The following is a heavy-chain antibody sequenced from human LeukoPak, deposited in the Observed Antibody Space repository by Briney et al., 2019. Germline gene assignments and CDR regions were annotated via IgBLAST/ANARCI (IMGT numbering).Heavy chain of an antibody. D-gene: IGHD6-13*01. J-gene: IGHJ1*01. CDR1: GFTFSIYA. Sequence: GGSLRLSCAASGFTFSIYAMHWVRQAPGKGLEWVAVISYDGSNKYYADSVKGRFTISRDNSKNTLYLQMNSLRAEDTAVYYCARDAGAAGTTYFQHWGQGTLVTVSS. CDR2: ISYDGSNK. CDR3: ARDAGAAGTTYFQH. V-gene: IGHV3-30-3*01.